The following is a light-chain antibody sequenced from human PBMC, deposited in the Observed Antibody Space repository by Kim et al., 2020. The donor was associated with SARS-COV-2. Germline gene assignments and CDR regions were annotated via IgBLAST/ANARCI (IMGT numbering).Light chain of an antibody. V-gene: IGLV2-14*03. CDR2: DVN. CDR1: SSDVGGYNY. Sequence: QSASVSGSPGQSITISCTGTSSDVGGYNYVSWYQHHPAKAPKLMIYDVNKRPSGVSNRFSASKSGNTASLTISGLQAEDEADYYCNSYTSTSTWV. J-gene: IGLJ3*02. CDR3: NSYTSTSTWV.